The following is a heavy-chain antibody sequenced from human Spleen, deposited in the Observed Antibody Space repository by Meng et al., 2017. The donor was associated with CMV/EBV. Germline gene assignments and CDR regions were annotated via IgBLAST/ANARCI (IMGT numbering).Heavy chain of an antibody. CDR1: VNSGDYY. D-gene: IGHD3-3*01. V-gene: IGHV4-61*08. CDR3: ARTDFWGAYDTEISWFDP. CDR2: IYYSGNT. J-gene: IGHJ5*02. Sequence: VNSGDYYWSWIRQPPGKGLEWIGYIYYSGNTKYNPSLKSRVTISVDTSKNQFSLKLTAVTAADTAVYYCARTDFWGAYDTEISWFDPWGQGTLVTVSS.